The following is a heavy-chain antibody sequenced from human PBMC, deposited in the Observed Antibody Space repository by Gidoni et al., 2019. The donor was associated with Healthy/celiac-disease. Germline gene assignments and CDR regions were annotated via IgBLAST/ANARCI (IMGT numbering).Heavy chain of an antibody. V-gene: IGHV3-7*01. Sequence: EVQLVESGGGFVQPGWSLRLSCASSGFTFSSYWMSWVRQAPGKGLEGVANIKKDGSEKYYVESVKGRVTISRDNDKNSLYLQMNSLRAEDTAVYYCARDLYSGSLPLGAFDIWGQGTMVTVSS. CDR1: GFTFSSYW. J-gene: IGHJ3*02. CDR3: ARDLYSGSLPLGAFDI. CDR2: IKKDGSEK. D-gene: IGHD1-26*01.